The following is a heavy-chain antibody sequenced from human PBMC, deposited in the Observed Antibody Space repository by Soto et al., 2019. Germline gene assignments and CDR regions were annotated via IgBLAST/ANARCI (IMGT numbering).Heavy chain of an antibody. J-gene: IGHJ6*02. D-gene: IGHD6-6*01. Sequence: QVQLVQSGAEVKKPGSSVKVSCKASGGTFSSYAISWVRQAPGQGLEWLGGIIPIFGTANYAQKFQGRVTITADESTSTAYMELRSLRSEDTTVYYWARVLPVAARPYYYGMDVWGQGTTVTVSS. CDR2: IIPIFGTA. CDR1: GGTFSSYA. V-gene: IGHV1-69*12. CDR3: ARVLPVAARPYYYGMDV.